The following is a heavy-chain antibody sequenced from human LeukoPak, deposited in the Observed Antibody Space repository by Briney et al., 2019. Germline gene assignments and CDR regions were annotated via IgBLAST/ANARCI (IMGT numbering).Heavy chain of an antibody. CDR2: IYYSGST. D-gene: IGHD2-2*01. V-gene: IGHV4-30-4*01. J-gene: IGHJ3*02. Sequence: SQTLSLTCTVSGGSISSGDYYWSWIRQPPGKGLEWIGYIYYSGSTYYNPSLKSRVTISVDTSKNQFSLKLSSVTAADTAVYYCARDRSDQLLNGASDIWGQGTMVTVSS. CDR3: ARDRSDQLLNGASDI. CDR1: GGSISSGDYY.